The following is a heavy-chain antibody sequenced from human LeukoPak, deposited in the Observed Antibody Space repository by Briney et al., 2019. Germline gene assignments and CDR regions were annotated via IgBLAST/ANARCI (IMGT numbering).Heavy chain of an antibody. J-gene: IGHJ4*02. V-gene: IGHV4-59*01. D-gene: IGHD2-2*01. Sequence: SETLSLTCTVSGGSISSYYWSWIRQPPGKGLEWIGYIYYSGSTNYNPSLKSRVTISVDTSKNQSSLKLSSVTAADTAVYYCARLYCSSTSCALDYWGQGTLVTVSS. CDR1: GGSISSYY. CDR3: ARLYCSSTSCALDY. CDR2: IYYSGST.